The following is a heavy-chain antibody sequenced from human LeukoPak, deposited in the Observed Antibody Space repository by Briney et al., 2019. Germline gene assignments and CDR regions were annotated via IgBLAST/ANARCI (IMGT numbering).Heavy chain of an antibody. CDR2: INPNSGGT. D-gene: IGHD6-19*01. Sequence: GASVKVSCKASGYTFTGYYMHWVRQAPGQGLEWMGWINPNSGGTNYAQKFQGWVTMTRDTSISTAYMELSRLRSDDTAVYYCARDTIPIAVAGRLDNWFDPWGQGTLVTVSS. J-gene: IGHJ5*02. CDR1: GYTFTGYY. V-gene: IGHV1-2*04. CDR3: ARDTIPIAVAGRLDNWFDP.